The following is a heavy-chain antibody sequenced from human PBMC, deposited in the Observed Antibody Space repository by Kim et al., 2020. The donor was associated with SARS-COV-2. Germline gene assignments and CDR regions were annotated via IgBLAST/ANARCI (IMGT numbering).Heavy chain of an antibody. CDR1: GYTFTSYG. J-gene: IGHJ4*02. V-gene: IGHV1-18*04. CDR3: ARDLGDLWFGETFDY. Sequence: ASVKVSCKASGYTFTSYGISWMRQAPGQGLEWMGWISAYNGNTNYAQKLQGRVTMTTDTSTSTAYMELRSLRSDDTAVYYCARDLGDLWFGETFDYWGQGTLVTVSS. D-gene: IGHD3-10*01. CDR2: ISAYNGNT.